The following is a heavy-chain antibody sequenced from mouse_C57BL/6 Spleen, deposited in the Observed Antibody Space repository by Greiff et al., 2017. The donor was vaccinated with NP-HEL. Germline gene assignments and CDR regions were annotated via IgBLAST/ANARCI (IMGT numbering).Heavy chain of an antibody. CDR3: ARRPYSRAMDY. CDR1: GYTFTDYY. D-gene: IGHD2-5*01. V-gene: IGHV1-26*01. Sequence: VQLQQSGPELVKPGASVKISCKASGYTFTDYYMNWVKQSHGKSLEWIGDINPNNGGTSYNQKFKGKATLTVDKSSSTAYMELRSLTSEDSAVYYCARRPYSRAMDYWGQGTSVTVSS. J-gene: IGHJ4*01. CDR2: INPNNGGT.